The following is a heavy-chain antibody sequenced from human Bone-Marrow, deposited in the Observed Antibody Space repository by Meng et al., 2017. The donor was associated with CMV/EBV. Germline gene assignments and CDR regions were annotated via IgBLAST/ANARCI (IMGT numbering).Heavy chain of an antibody. J-gene: IGHJ4*02. CDR1: GFTFSDYY. V-gene: IGHV3-11*06. D-gene: IGHD3-3*01. CDR2: ITTSSTYT. CDR3: ATSGSGYSFGE. Sequence: LSCAASGFTFSDYYMSWVRQTPGKGLEFVSYITTSSTYTVYADSVKGRFTISRDDAKNSLYLQMNSLRVEDTAVYYCATSGSGYSFGEWGQGTLVTVSS.